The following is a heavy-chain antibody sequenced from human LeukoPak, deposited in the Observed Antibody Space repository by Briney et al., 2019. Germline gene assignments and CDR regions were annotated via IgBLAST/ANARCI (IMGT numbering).Heavy chain of an antibody. V-gene: IGHV1-2*02. CDR2: INPNSGGT. CDR3: ARVVGGNYYGSESDDY. D-gene: IGHD3-10*01. CDR1: GYTFTGYY. Sequence: ASVKVSCKASGYTFTGYYMRCVRQAPGQGLEWMGCINPNSGGTNYAQKFQGRVTMTRDTSISTAYMELSSLRSDDTAVYYCARVVGGNYYGSESDDYWGQGTLVTVSS. J-gene: IGHJ4*02.